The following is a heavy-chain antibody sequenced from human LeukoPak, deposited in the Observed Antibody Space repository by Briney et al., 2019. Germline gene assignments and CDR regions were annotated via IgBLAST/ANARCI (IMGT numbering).Heavy chain of an antibody. D-gene: IGHD6-13*01. CDR1: GFTFSSYG. J-gene: IGHJ5*02. CDR3: AKDPRRVPLIAAAGMCWFDP. Sequence: GGSLRLSCAASGFTFSSYGMHWVRQAPGKGLEWVAFIRYDGSNKYYADSVKGRFTISRDNSKNTLYLQMNSLRAEDTAVYYCAKDPRRVPLIAAAGMCWFDPWGQGTLVTVSS. CDR2: IRYDGSNK. V-gene: IGHV3-30*02.